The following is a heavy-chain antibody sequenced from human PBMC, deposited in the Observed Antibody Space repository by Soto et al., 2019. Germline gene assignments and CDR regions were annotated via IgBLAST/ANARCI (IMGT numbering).Heavy chain of an antibody. J-gene: IGHJ5*02. Sequence: GGSLRLSCAASGFIFSSYWMHWVRQAPGKGLVWVSRINSDGSSISYADPVKGRFTISRDNAKNTLYLQMNSLRAEDTAVYYCARVLDFWSGYYPLPWGQGTLVTVSS. V-gene: IGHV3-74*01. CDR3: ARVLDFWSGYYPLP. CDR1: GFIFSSYW. CDR2: INSDGSSI. D-gene: IGHD3-3*01.